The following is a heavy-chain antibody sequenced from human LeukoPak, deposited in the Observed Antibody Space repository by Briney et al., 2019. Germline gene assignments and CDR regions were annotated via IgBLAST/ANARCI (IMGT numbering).Heavy chain of an antibody. CDR2: INHSGST. Sequence: SETLSLTCAVYGGSFSGYYWSWIRQPPGKGLEWIGEINHSGSTNYNPSLKSRVTISVDTSKNQFSLKLSSVTAADTAVYYCARVRNRWAWASGYEEYWGQGALVTVSS. CDR3: ARVRNRWAWASGYEEY. J-gene: IGHJ4*02. CDR1: GGSFSGYY. D-gene: IGHD5-12*01. V-gene: IGHV4-34*01.